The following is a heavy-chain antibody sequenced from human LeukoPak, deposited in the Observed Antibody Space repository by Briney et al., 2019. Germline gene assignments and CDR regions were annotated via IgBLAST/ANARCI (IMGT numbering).Heavy chain of an antibody. D-gene: IGHD3-22*01. CDR3: ARGQGYYDSSGYYPYEWFDP. J-gene: IGHJ5*02. Sequence: GASVKVSCKASGYTFTGYYMHWVRQAPGQGLEWMGWINPNSGGTNYAQKFQGRVTMTRDTSISTAYMELSRLRSDDTAVYYCARGQGYYDSSGYYPYEWFDPWGQGTLVTVSS. V-gene: IGHV1-2*02. CDR1: GYTFTGYY. CDR2: INPNSGGT.